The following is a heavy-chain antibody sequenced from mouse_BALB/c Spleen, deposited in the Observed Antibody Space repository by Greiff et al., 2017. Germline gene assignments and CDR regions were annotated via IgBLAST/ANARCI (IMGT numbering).Heavy chain of an antibody. J-gene: IGHJ2*01. CDR3: ARKDFDY. CDR2: ISSGSSTI. Sequence: DVMLVESGGGLVQPGGSRKLSCAASGFTFSSFGMHWVRQAPEKGLEWVAYISSGSSTIYYADTVKGRFTISRDNPKNTLFLQMTSLRSEDTAMYYCARKDFDYWGQGTTLTVSS. V-gene: IGHV5-17*02. CDR1: GFTFSSFG.